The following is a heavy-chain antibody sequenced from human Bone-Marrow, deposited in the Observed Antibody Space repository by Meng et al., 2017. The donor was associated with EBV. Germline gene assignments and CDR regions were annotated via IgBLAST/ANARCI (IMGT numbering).Heavy chain of an antibody. V-gene: IGHV4-34*01. CDR2: INHSGST. Sequence: QVQLQQWGAGLLKPSXXXXLXXXAYXGSFSGYYWSWLRQPPGKGLEWIGEINHSGSTNYNPSLKSRVTISVDTSKNQFSLKLSSVTAADTAVYYCARGPRIVVVPAAMKNWFDHWGQGTLVTVSS. D-gene: IGHD2-2*01. CDR3: ARGPRIVVVPAAMKNWFDH. J-gene: IGHJ5*02. CDR1: XGSFSGYY.